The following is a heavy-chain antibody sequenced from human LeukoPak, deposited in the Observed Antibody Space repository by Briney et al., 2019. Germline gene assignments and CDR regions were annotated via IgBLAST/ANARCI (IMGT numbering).Heavy chain of an antibody. CDR3: ARDSTYYYASGSSGPHYFDS. D-gene: IGHD3-10*01. V-gene: IGHV3-30*01. CDR1: GFTFSSYA. Sequence: GRSLRPSCAASGFTFSSYAMHWVRQAPGKGLEWLAVISYDGSYKYYVDSVKGRFTISRDNSKNTLYLQMNSLRVEDTAVYYCARDSTYYYASGSSGPHYFDSWGQGTLVTVSS. J-gene: IGHJ4*02. CDR2: ISYDGSYK.